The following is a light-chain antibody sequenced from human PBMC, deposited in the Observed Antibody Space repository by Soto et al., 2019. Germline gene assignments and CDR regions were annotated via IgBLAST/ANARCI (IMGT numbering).Light chain of an antibody. CDR1: QSVYSS. CDR3: QQRYKWPDT. Sequence: EIVLTQSPATLSLSPGERVTLSCRASQSVYSSLTWYQQKPGQAPRLLIYDASTRATGIPARFSGSGSGTDFTLTISSLEPEDFAVYYCQQRYKWPDTFGQGTKLEIK. J-gene: IGKJ2*01. CDR2: DAS. V-gene: IGKV3-11*01.